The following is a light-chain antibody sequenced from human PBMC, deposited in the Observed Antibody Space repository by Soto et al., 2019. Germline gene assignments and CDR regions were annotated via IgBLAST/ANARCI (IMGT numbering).Light chain of an antibody. CDR3: VSYAGSNIWM. Sequence: QSALTQPASVSGSPGQSITMSCTGTSSDVGGYNYISWYQQHPGKAPKLMIYEVSKRPSGVPDRFSGSKSGNTASLTVSGLQAEDEADYYCVSYAGSNIWMFGGGTKLTVL. CDR2: EVS. CDR1: SSDVGGYNY. J-gene: IGLJ3*02. V-gene: IGLV2-8*01.